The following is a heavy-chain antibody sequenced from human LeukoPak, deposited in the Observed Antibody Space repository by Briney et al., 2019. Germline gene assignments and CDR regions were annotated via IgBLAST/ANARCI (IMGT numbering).Heavy chain of an antibody. D-gene: IGHD2-21*02. J-gene: IGHJ3*01. Sequence: ASVKVSRKTSGYTFIGYYMHWVRQAPGQGLEWMGWINPKNGGANYAPSFQGRVTMTRDMSTSTVYMELSRLRSDDTAVYYCTTPTAMTAPDAFDVWGQGTMVTVSS. CDR2: INPKNGGA. V-gene: IGHV1-2*07. CDR1: GYTFIGYY. CDR3: TTPTAMTAPDAFDV.